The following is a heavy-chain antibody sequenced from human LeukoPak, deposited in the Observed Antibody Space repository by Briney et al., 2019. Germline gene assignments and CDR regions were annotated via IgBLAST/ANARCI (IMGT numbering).Heavy chain of an antibody. D-gene: IGHD4-17*01. Sequence: SETLSLTCTVSGGSISSSIYYWGWIRQPPGKGLEWIGRIYYSGSTYYNPSLKSRVTISVDTSKNQSSLKLSPVTAADTAVYYCARHNCDYGDFYFDYWGQGTLVTVSS. J-gene: IGHJ4*02. CDR2: IYYSGST. CDR3: ARHNCDYGDFYFDY. CDR1: GGSISSSIYY. V-gene: IGHV4-39*01.